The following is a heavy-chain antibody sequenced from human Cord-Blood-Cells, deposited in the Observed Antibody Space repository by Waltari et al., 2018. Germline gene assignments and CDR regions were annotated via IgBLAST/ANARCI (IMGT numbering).Heavy chain of an antibody. CDR2: ISWNSGSI. J-gene: IGHJ3*02. V-gene: IGHV3-9*01. D-gene: IGHD1-26*01. Sequence: EVQLVESGGGLVQPGRSLRLSCAASGFTFDDYAMHWVRQAPGKGLEWVSGISWNSGSIGYADSVKGRFTISRDNAMNSLYLQMNSLRAEDTALYYCAKSHSGYSGSYYRYAFDIWGQGTMVTVSS. CDR1: GFTFDDYA. CDR3: AKSHSGYSGSYYRYAFDI.